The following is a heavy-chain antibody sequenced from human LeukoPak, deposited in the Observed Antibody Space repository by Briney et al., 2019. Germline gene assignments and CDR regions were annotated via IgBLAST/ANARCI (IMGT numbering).Heavy chain of an antibody. CDR1: GSTFPGYW. CDR3: ARRHKYSSGWSHYFDY. D-gene: IGHD6-19*01. V-gene: IGHV5-51*01. Sequence: GESLKISCQGSGSTFPGYWIGWVRQLPGKGLEWMGIIYPGDSDTRYSPSFQGQVTISADKSISTTYLQWSSLKVSDTAIYFCARRHKYSSGWSHYFDYWGQGTLVTVSS. J-gene: IGHJ4*02. CDR2: IYPGDSDT.